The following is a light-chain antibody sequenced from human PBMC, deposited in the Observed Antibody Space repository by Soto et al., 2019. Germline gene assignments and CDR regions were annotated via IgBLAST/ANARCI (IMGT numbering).Light chain of an antibody. Sequence: DIQVTQSPSTLSASVGDRVTITCRASQSISSWLAWYQQKPGKAPKLLIYKASSLKSGVPSRFSGGGSGTEFTLTISSLQPDDFATYYCQQYSSYPWTFGQGTKVDIK. J-gene: IGKJ1*01. CDR1: QSISSW. V-gene: IGKV1-5*03. CDR3: QQYSSYPWT. CDR2: KAS.